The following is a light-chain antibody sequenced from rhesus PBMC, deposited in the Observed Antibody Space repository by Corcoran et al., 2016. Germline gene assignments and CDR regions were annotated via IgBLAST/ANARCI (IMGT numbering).Light chain of an antibody. V-gene: IGKV3-40*03. CDR1: QSVGSY. CDR3: QQYNDLLPLT. Sequence: EIVMTQSPATLSLSPGETATLSCRASQSVGSYLAWYQQKPGQAPKLLVHSAYFRATGIPARFSGSGSRTDVTLTISSLEPEDVGVYHCQQYNDLLPLTFGGGTKVEIK. CDR2: SAY. J-gene: IGKJ4*01.